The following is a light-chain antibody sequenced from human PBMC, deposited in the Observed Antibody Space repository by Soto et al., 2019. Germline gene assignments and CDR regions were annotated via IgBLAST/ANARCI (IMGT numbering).Light chain of an antibody. CDR3: QQYSSTPPT. CDR1: QRVLYSSNNKNY. Sequence: DIVMTQSPDSLAVSLGERATINCKSSQRVLYSSNNKNYLAWYQQKPGQPPKLLIYWASTRDSGVPDRFSGSGSGTDFTLTISSLQAEDVAVYYCQQYSSTPPTFGQGTKVEIK. J-gene: IGKJ1*01. V-gene: IGKV4-1*01. CDR2: WAS.